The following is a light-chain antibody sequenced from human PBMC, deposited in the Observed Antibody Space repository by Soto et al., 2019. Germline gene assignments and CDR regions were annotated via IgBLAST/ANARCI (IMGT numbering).Light chain of an antibody. CDR1: QSVSSSF. CDR3: QQYDSSPRT. Sequence: EIVLTQSPGTLSLSPGERATLSCRAGQSVSSSFLAWFQQKPGQAPRLLIYGASSRATGIPDWFSGSGSGTDFTLTISRLEPEDFAVYYCQQYDSSPRTFGQGTKLEIK. CDR2: GAS. J-gene: IGKJ2*01. V-gene: IGKV3-20*01.